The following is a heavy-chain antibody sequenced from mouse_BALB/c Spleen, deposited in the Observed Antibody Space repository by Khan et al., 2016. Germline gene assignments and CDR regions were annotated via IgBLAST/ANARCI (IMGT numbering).Heavy chain of an antibody. J-gene: IGHJ4*01. CDR3: VRTDYPYAMDY. CDR2: IRSKSNNYAT. V-gene: IGHV10-3*03. Sequence: EVQLVESGGGLVQPKGSLKLSCAASGFTFNTYAMHWVCQAPGKGLEWVARIRSKSNNYATYYADSVKDRFTISRDDSQSMLYLQMNNLKTEDTAMYYCVRTDYPYAMDYWGQGTSVTVSS. D-gene: IGHD2-4*01. CDR1: GFTFNTYA.